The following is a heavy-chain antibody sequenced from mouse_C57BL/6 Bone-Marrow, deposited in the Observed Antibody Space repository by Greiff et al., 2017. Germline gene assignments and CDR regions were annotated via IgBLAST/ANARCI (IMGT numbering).Heavy chain of an antibody. J-gene: IGHJ3*01. CDR2: IRSKSNNYAT. V-gene: IGHV10-1*01. Sequence: DVMLVESGGGLVQPKGSLKLSCAASGFSFNTYAMNWVRQAPGKGLEWVARIRSKSNNYATYYADSVKDRFTISRDDSESMLYLQMNNLKTEDTAMYYCVRHAVLAYWGQGTLVTVSA. CDR3: VRHAVLAY. CDR1: GFSFNTYA.